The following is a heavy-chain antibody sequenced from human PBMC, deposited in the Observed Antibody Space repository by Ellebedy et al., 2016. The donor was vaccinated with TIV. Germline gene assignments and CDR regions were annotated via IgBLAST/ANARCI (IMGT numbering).Heavy chain of an antibody. CDR3: ASSYYYDSSGYLKGPDAFDI. J-gene: IGHJ3*02. CDR1: GGSFSGYY. D-gene: IGHD3-22*01. Sequence: SETLSLTCAVYGGSFSGYYWSWIRQPPGKGLEWIGYIYYSGSTYYNPSLKSRVTISVDTSKNQFSLKLSSVTAADTAVYYCASSYYYDSSGYLKGPDAFDIWGQGTMVTVSS. CDR2: IYYSGST. V-gene: IGHV4-30-4*01.